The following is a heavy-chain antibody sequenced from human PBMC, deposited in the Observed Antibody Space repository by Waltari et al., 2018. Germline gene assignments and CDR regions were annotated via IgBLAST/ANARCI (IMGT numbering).Heavy chain of an antibody. CDR2: IYASGVDR. V-gene: IGHV1-46*01. J-gene: IGHJ5*01. CDR1: GYTFTSHY. CDR3: ARAGSMVQGIVADWLDS. Sequence: QVQLVQSGAEVKKTGASVKVSCKASGYTFTSHYMHWVRQAPGQGLEWMGVIYASGVDRSYAQKFQGRVTMTRDTSTSTVYMELSSLRPEDTAVYYCARAGSMVQGIVADWLDSWGQGTLVTVSS. D-gene: IGHD2-21*01.